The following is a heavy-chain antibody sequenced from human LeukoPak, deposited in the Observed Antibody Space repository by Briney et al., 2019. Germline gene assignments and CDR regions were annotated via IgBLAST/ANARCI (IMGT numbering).Heavy chain of an antibody. J-gene: IGHJ6*03. CDR3: ARAQYSGSYYGSYYYYYYMDV. D-gene: IGHD1-26*01. CDR2: IYYSGST. Sequence: SETLSLTCTVSGGTISSYYWSWIRQPPGKGLEWIGYIYYSGSTNYNPSLKSRVTISVDTSKNQFSLKLSSVTAADTAVYYCARAQYSGSYYGSYYYYYYMDVWGKGTTVTVSS. CDR1: GGTISSYY. V-gene: IGHV4-59*01.